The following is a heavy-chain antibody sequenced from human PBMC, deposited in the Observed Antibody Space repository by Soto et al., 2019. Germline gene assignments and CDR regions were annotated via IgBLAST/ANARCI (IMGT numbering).Heavy chain of an antibody. Sequence: ASVKVSCKASGYTFTSYAMHWVRQAPGQRLEWMGWINAGNGNTKYSQKFQGRVTITRDTSASTAYMELSSLRSEGTAVYYCARDRATGTTIYYYYGMDVWGQGTTVTVSS. CDR1: GYTFTSYA. D-gene: IGHD1-7*01. J-gene: IGHJ6*02. V-gene: IGHV1-3*01. CDR2: INAGNGNT. CDR3: ARDRATGTTIYYYYGMDV.